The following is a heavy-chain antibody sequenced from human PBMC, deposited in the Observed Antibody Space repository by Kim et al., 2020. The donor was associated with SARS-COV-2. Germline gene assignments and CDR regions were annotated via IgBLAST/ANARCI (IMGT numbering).Heavy chain of an antibody. CDR1: GFTFSSYS. V-gene: IGHV3-48*02. Sequence: GGSLRLSCAASGFTFSSYSMNWVRQAPGKGLEWVSYISSSSSTIYYADSVKGRFTISRDNAKNSLYLQMNSLRDEDTAVYYCARDRSLRFLEWLFGDTFDIWGQGTMVTVSS. J-gene: IGHJ3*02. CDR2: ISSSSSTI. CDR3: ARDRSLRFLEWLFGDTFDI. D-gene: IGHD3-3*01.